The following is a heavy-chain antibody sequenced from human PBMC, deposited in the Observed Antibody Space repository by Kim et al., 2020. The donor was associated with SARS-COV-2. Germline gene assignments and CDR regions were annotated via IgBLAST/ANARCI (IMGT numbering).Heavy chain of an antibody. Sequence: GGSLRLSCAASGFTFDDYTMHWVRQPPGKGLEWVSLISWDGGSTYYADSVKGRFTISRDNSKNSLYLQMNSLRTEDTALYYCAKDIGGYAYSYGPFDYWGQGALVTVSS. V-gene: IGHV3-43*01. J-gene: IGHJ4*02. CDR3: AKDIGGYAYSYGPFDY. CDR2: ISWDGGST. CDR1: GFTFDDYT. D-gene: IGHD5-18*01.